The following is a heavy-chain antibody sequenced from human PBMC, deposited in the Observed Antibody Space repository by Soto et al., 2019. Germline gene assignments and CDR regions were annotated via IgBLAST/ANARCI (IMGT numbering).Heavy chain of an antibody. CDR1: GGSFSGYY. CDR3: ARESHDILTGPPWVWYFDL. V-gene: IGHV4-34*01. Sequence: QVQLQQWGAGPLRPLETLSLTCGVYGGSFSGYYWAWIRQSPGKGLEWIGEINDRGSINYNPSLKSRVSISVDTSKNHYPLNLRSVTAADTAVYYCARESHDILTGPPWVWYFDLWGRGILVTVSS. D-gene: IGHD3-9*01. CDR2: INDRGSI. J-gene: IGHJ2*01.